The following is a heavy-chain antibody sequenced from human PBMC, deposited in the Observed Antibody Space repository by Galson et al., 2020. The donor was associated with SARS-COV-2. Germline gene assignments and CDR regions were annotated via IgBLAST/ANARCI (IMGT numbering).Heavy chain of an antibody. J-gene: IGHJ4*02. CDR3: ARSAGGAVAAPDY. CDR1: GFTFSNYA. CDR2: ISNDGSST. D-gene: IGHD6-19*01. Sequence: GGSLRLSCAASGFTFSNYAMHWVRQAPGKGLEWVTLISNDGSSTYYADSVKGRFTISRDNSKNTLYLQMNSLRAEDTAVYYCARSAGGAVAAPDYWGQGMLVIVSA. V-gene: IGHV3-30-3*01.